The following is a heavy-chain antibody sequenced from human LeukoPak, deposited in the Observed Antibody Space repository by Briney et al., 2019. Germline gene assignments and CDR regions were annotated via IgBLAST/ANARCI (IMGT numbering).Heavy chain of an antibody. D-gene: IGHD4-23*01. V-gene: IGHV1-8*03. CDR2: MNPNSGNT. Sequence: ASVKVSCKASGYTFTSCDINWVRQATGQGLEWMGWMNPNSGNTGYAQKFQGRVTITRNTSISTAYMELSSLRSEDTAVYYCARGTVVKRGYVYWGQGTLVTVSS. CDR3: ARGTVVKRGYVY. J-gene: IGHJ4*02. CDR1: GYTFTSCD.